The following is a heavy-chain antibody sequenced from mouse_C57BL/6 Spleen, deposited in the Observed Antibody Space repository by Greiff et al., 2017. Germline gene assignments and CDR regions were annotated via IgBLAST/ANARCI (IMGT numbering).Heavy chain of an antibody. Sequence: EVKLQESGPGLVKPSQSLSLTCSVTGYSITSGYYWNWIRQFPGNKLEWMGYISYDGSNNYNPSLKNRISLPRDTSKNQFFLKLNSVTTEDTTTYYCARGPIYDGYYVYYFDYWGQGTTLTVSS. D-gene: IGHD2-3*01. CDR2: ISYDGSN. CDR1: GYSITSGYY. V-gene: IGHV3-6*01. CDR3: ARGPIYDGYYVYYFDY. J-gene: IGHJ2*01.